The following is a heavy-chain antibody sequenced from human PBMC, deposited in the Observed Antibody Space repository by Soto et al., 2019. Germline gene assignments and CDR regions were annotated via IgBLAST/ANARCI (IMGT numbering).Heavy chain of an antibody. Sequence: EVQLLESGGGLVQPGVSLRLSCAASGFTFSTYAMSWVRQAPGKGLEWVSAISGSAGTTYYADSVKGRFTISRDNSKNTLYLPMNSLGADDSAVYYCAKEAVVQGSGWYADYWGLGTLVTVSS. V-gene: IGHV3-23*01. J-gene: IGHJ4*02. CDR3: AKEAVVQGSGWYADY. CDR1: GFTFSTYA. D-gene: IGHD6-19*01. CDR2: ISGSAGTT.